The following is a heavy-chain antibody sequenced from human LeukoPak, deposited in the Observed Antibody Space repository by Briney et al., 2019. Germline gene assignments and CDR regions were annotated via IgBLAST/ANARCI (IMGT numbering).Heavy chain of an antibody. J-gene: IGHJ3*02. CDR1: GGSISSGDYY. V-gene: IGHV4-30-4*01. Sequence: SETLPLTCTVSGGSISSGDYYWSWIRQPPGKGLEWIGYIYYSGSTYYNPSLKSRVTISVDTSKNQFSLKLSSVTAADTAVYYCARDRAVYYDSSGFGAFDIWGQGTMVTVSS. D-gene: IGHD3-22*01. CDR3: ARDRAVYYDSSGFGAFDI. CDR2: IYYSGST.